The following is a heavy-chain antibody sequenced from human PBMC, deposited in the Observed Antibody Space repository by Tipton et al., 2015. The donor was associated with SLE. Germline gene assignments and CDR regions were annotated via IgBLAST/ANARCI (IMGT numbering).Heavy chain of an antibody. D-gene: IGHD1-26*01. V-gene: IGHV3-74*01. CDR2: ITSGGSTT. CDR3: ARDLKQALPDYYGMDV. J-gene: IGHJ6*02. Sequence: GSLRLSCVASGFTFNNYWMNWVRQAPGKGLVWVSRITSGGSTTAYADFVRGRFTISRDNAKKTVYLQMNSLRAEDTALYYCARDLKQALPDYYGMDVWGQGTTVTVSS. CDR1: GFTFNNYW.